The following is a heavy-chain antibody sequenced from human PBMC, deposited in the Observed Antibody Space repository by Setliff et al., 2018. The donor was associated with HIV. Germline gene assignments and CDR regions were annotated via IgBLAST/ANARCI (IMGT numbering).Heavy chain of an antibody. CDR1: GGSISSSSYY. CDR3: ASRAVSGYDFRDDAFDI. J-gene: IGHJ3*02. D-gene: IGHD5-12*01. CDR2: IYYSGST. V-gene: IGHV4-39*07. Sequence: SETLSLTCTVSGGSISSSSYYWGWIRQPPGKGLEWIGSIYYSGSTNYNPSLKSRVTISVDTSKNQFSLKLSSVTAADTAVYYCASRAVSGYDFRDDAFDIWGQGTMVTVSS.